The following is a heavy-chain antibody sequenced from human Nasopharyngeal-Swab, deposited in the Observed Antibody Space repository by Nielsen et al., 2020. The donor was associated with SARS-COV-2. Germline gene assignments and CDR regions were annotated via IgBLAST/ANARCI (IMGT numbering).Heavy chain of an antibody. CDR2: ITRSGHT. CDR1: GASISSNDFY. CDR3: ARLPGYCIGNSCSGHYVMDV. D-gene: IGHD2-2*01. Sequence: SETLSLTCTVSGASISSNDFYWGWIRQPPGKGLEWIGSITRSGHTFYNPSVQSRITISADTSKNHFSLKLTSVTAADTAVYYCARLPGYCIGNSCSGHYVMDVWGQGTTVAVPS. J-gene: IGHJ6*02. V-gene: IGHV4-39*02.